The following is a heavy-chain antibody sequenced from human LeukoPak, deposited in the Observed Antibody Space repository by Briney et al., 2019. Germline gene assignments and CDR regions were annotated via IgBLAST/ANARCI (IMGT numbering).Heavy chain of an antibody. J-gene: IGHJ5*02. CDR3: ARGSSSWYFPCNWFDP. V-gene: IGHV3-53*01. CDR2: IYSGGST. CDR1: GFTVSSNY. D-gene: IGHD6-13*01. Sequence: GGSLRLSCAASGFTVSSNYMSWVRQAPGKGLEWVSVIYSGGSTYYADSVKGRFTISRDNSKNTLYLQMNSLRAEDTAVYYCARGSSSWYFPCNWFDPWGQGTLVTVSS.